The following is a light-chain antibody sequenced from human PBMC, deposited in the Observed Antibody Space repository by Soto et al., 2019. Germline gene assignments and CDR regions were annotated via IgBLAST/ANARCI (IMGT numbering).Light chain of an antibody. CDR3: QHSNSYSEA. CDR1: QTISSW. J-gene: IGKJ1*01. Sequence: DIQMTQSPCTLSASVGDRVTITCRASQTISSWLAWYQQKPGKAPKLLIYKASTLKSGVPSRFSGSGSGTEFTLTISSLQPDDFATYYCQHSNSYSEAFGQGTKVDIK. V-gene: IGKV1-5*03. CDR2: KAS.